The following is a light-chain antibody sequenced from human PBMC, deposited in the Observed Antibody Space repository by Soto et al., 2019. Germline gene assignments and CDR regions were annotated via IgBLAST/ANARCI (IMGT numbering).Light chain of an antibody. J-gene: IGKJ3*01. CDR3: QHHGSSPFT. Sequence: EIVLTQSPGTLSLSPVERATLSCMASHTISSSYLAWYQQKPGQAPTLLMYGISRRATGIPHRFSGSGSATDFTPTTNTLEPEDFAVYYCQHHGSSPFTCGPGTKGDIK. CDR1: HTISSSY. V-gene: IGKV3-20*01. CDR2: GIS.